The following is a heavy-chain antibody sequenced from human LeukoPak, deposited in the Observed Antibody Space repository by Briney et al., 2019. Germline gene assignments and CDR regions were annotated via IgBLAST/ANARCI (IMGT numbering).Heavy chain of an antibody. Sequence: PGGSLGLSCAASGFTFSSYAMSWVRQAPEKGLEWVSAISGSGGSTYYADSVKGRFTISRDNSKNTLYLQMNSLRAEDTAVYYCAKVEAAADSFDYWGQGTLVTVSS. D-gene: IGHD6-13*01. J-gene: IGHJ4*02. V-gene: IGHV3-23*01. CDR1: GFTFSSYA. CDR2: ISGSGGST. CDR3: AKVEAAADSFDY.